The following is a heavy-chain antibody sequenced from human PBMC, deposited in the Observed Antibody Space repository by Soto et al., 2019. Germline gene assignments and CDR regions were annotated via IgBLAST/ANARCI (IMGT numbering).Heavy chain of an antibody. V-gene: IGHV3-33*01. CDR2: IWYDGSNK. J-gene: IGHJ6*02. CDR3: ARDDIPGRAVAIYGMDV. CDR1: RFTFSNYG. D-gene: IGHD6-19*01. Sequence: PGGSLRLSCAASRFTFSNYGMHWVRQAPGKGLEWAAVIWYDGSNKYYADSVKGRFTISRDNSKNTLYLQMNSLRAGDTAVYYCARDDIPGRAVAIYGMDVWGQGTTVTVSS.